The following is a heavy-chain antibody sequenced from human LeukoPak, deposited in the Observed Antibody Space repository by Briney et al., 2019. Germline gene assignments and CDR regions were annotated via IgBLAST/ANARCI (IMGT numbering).Heavy chain of an antibody. CDR2: IYYSGST. CDR1: GGSISSGDYH. V-gene: IGHV4-30-4*01. J-gene: IGHJ6*02. Sequence: ASETLSLTCTVSGGSISSGDYHWSWIRQPPGKGLEWIGYIYYSGSTYYNPSLKSRVTISVDTSKNQFSLKLSSVTAADTAVYYCASTGKAKTYYGMDVWGQGTTVTVSS. CDR3: ASTGKAKTYYGMDV.